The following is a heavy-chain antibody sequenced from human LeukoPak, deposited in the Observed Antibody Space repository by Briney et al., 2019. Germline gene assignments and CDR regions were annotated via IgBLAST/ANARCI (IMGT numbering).Heavy chain of an antibody. CDR3: ARAPRYDFWSGYFDYFDY. Sequence: GGSLRLSCAASGFTFSSYAMHWVRQAPGKGLEWVAVISYDGSNKYNADSVKGRFTISRDNSKNTLYLQMNSLRAEDTAVYYCARAPRYDFWSGYFDYFDYWGQGTLVTVSS. CDR1: GFTFSSYA. CDR2: ISYDGSNK. D-gene: IGHD3-3*01. J-gene: IGHJ4*02. V-gene: IGHV3-30*01.